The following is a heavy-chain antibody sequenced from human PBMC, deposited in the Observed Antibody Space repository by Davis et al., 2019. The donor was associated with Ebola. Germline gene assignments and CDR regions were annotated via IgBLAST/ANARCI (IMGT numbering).Heavy chain of an antibody. CDR2: ISYDGSNK. D-gene: IGHD6-13*01. CDR1: GFTFSSYA. CDR3: AKGTYSSS. J-gene: IGHJ4*02. Sequence: GESLKISCAASGFTFSSYAMSWARQAPGKGLEWVAVISYDGSNKYYADSVKGRFTISRDNSKNTLYLQMNSLRAEDTAVYYCAKGTYSSSWGQGTLVTVSS. V-gene: IGHV3-30*18.